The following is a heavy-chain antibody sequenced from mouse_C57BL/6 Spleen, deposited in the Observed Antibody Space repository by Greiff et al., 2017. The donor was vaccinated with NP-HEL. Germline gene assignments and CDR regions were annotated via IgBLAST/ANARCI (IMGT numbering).Heavy chain of an antibody. CDR2: ISSGGSYT. V-gene: IGHV5-6*01. Sequence: EVQLVESGGDLVKPGGSLKLSCAASGFTFSSYGMSWVRQTPDKRLEWVATISSGGSYTYYPDSVKGRFPISRDNAKNTLYLQMSSLKSEDTAMYYCARHTQVVAHFDYWGQGTTLTVSS. J-gene: IGHJ2*01. D-gene: IGHD1-1*01. CDR1: GFTFSSYG. CDR3: ARHTQVVAHFDY.